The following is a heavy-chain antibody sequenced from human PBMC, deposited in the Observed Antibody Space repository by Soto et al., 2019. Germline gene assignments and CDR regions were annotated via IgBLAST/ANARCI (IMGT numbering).Heavy chain of an antibody. V-gene: IGHV1-24*01. J-gene: IGHJ3*02. CDR3: ATWKYCSGGSCYSPRPFDI. CDR2: FDPEDGET. D-gene: IGHD2-15*01. Sequence: ASVKVSCKVSGYTLTELSMHWVRQAPGKGLEWMGGFDPEDGETIYAQKFQGRVTMTEDTSTDTAYMELSSLRSEDTAVYYCATWKYCSGGSCYSPRPFDIWGQGTMVTVSS. CDR1: GYTLTELS.